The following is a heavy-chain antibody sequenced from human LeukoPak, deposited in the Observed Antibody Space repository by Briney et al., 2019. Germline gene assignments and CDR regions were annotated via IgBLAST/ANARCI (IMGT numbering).Heavy chain of an antibody. J-gene: IGHJ6*04. CDR2: IWYDGSNK. CDR1: GFTFSSYG. CDR3: ARSCGGDCWPSHYCYYGMDV. V-gene: IGHV3-33*01. D-gene: IGHD2-21*02. Sequence: PGGSLRLSCAASGFTFSSYGMHWVRQAPGKGLEWVAVIWYDGSNKYYADSVEGRFTISRDNSKNTLYLQMNGLRAEDTAVYYCARSCGGDCWPSHYCYYGMDVWGKGTTVTVSS.